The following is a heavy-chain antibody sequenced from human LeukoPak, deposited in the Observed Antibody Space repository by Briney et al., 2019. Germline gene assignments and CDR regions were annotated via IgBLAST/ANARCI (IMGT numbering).Heavy chain of an antibody. CDR1: GGSITNYY. Sequence: PSETLSLTCTVSGGSITNYYWSWIRQPPGQGLEWIGYIHYSGSTNYNPSLKRRVSISVDMSTNQFSLKLTSVTAADTAVYYCARHSRTYYDFDYWGQGTLVTVSS. J-gene: IGHJ4*02. CDR2: IHYSGST. V-gene: IGHV4-59*08. D-gene: IGHD1-26*01. CDR3: ARHSRTYYDFDY.